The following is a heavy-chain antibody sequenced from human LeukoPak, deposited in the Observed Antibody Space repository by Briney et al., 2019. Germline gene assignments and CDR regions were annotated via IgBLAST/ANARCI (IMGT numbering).Heavy chain of an antibody. CDR3: ARAGRRGGSWFDP. J-gene: IGHJ5*02. Sequence: ASVKVSCMSSGYTFTSYGISWVRQATGQGLEWMGWISAYNGNTNYAQKLQGRVTMTTDTSTSTAYMELRSLRSDDTAVYYCARAGRRGGSWFDPWGQGTLVTVSS. CDR2: ISAYNGNT. D-gene: IGHD3-16*01. V-gene: IGHV1-18*04. CDR1: GYTFTSYG.